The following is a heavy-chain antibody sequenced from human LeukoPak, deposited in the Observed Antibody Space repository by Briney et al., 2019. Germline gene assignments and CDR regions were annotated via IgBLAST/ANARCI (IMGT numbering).Heavy chain of an antibody. D-gene: IGHD3-22*01. V-gene: IGHV3-43*02. J-gene: IGHJ4*02. Sequence: AGSLRLSCAASGFTFDDYAMHWVRQAPGKGLEWVSLISGDGGSTYYADSVKGRFTISRDNSKNSLYLQMNSLRTEDTALYYCAKGRDYYDSSGPSDYWGQGTLVTVSS. CDR3: AKGRDYYDSSGPSDY. CDR1: GFTFDDYA. CDR2: ISGDGGST.